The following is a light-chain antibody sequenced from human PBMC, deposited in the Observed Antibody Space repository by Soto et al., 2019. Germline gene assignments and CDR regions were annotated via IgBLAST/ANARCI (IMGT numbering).Light chain of an antibody. CDR1: NRDVGYYNL. CDR3: FSYGGIGNNV. V-gene: IGLV2-23*02. Sequence: LAQPASGFGSPGQSITSCCAGTNRDVGYYNLVSWYQQYPGKAPRLLIYEVSERPSGISNRFSGSKSGDTASLTISGLQAEDEADYFCFSYGGIGNNVFGTGSKVTVL. J-gene: IGLJ1*01. CDR2: EVS.